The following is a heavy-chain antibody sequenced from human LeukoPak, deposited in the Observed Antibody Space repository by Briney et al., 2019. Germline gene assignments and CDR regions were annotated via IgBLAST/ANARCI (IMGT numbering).Heavy chain of an antibody. CDR1: GYSFTSYW. CDR2: IYPGDSDT. V-gene: IGHV5-51*01. D-gene: IGHD3-22*01. J-gene: IGHJ4*02. CDR3: ARGFPRKYYYDSSGSVGYFDY. Sequence: GESLKISCKGSGYSFTSYWIGWVRQMPGKGLEWMGIIYPGDSDTRYSPSFQGQVTISADKSISTAYLQWSSLKASDTAMYYCARGFPRKYYYDSSGSVGYFDYWGQGTLATVSS.